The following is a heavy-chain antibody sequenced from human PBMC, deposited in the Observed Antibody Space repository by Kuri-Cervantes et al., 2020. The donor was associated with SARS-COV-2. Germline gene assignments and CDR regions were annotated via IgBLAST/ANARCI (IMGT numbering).Heavy chain of an antibody. CDR3: ARVVVWSGYYSDY. D-gene: IGHD3-3*01. CDR1: GGSISSYY. J-gene: IGHJ4*02. Sequence: ESLKISCTVSGGSISSYYWSWIRQPPGKGLEWIGYIYYSGSTNYNPSLKSRVTISVDTSKNQFSLKLSSVTAADTAVYYCARVVVWSGYYSDYWGQGTLVTVSS. V-gene: IGHV4-59*01. CDR2: IYYSGST.